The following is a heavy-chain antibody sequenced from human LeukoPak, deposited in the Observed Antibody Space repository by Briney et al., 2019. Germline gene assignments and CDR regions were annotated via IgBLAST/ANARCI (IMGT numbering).Heavy chain of an antibody. CDR3: ARGREARQTSSWFGGYFDS. D-gene: IGHD3-10*01. CDR2: MYYTGSS. J-gene: IGHJ4*02. V-gene: IGHV4-59*01. Sequence: SETLSLTCTVSSASISPDFWSWIRQPPGKGLEWIGYMYYTGSSNYNPSLQSRVSISVDSSKNQSSLRLTSVTAADTAVYYCARGREARQTSSWFGGYFDSWGPGALVTVSS. CDR1: SASISPDF.